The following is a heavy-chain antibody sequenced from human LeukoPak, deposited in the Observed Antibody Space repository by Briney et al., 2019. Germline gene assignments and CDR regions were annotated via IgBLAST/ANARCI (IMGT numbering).Heavy chain of an antibody. CDR2: INPSVGST. D-gene: IGHD3-22*01. V-gene: IGHV1-46*01. CDR3: AKGGSRIVMIIGYYYMDV. Sequence: ASVNVSCKASGGTFSSYAISCVRQAPGQGPEWMGIINPSVGSTSYAQKFQGRVTMTRDMSTSTVYMELSSLRSEDTAVYYCAKGGSRIVMIIGYYYMDVWGKGTTVTVSS. CDR1: GGTFSSYA. J-gene: IGHJ6*03.